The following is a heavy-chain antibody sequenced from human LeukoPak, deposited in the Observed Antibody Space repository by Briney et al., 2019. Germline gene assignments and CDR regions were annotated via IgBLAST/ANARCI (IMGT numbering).Heavy chain of an antibody. CDR3: SRNGKWSGPNDY. CDR1: GFTFSSYS. CDR2: ISSGGSNI. V-gene: IGHV3-48*04. Sequence: GGSLRLSCAGSGFTFSSYSMNWVRQAPGKGLEWVSYISSGGSNIYDADSVRGRFTISRDNTKNSLYLQMNSLRAEDTAVYYCSRNGKWSGPNDYWGQGTLVTVSS. J-gene: IGHJ4*02. D-gene: IGHD3-3*01.